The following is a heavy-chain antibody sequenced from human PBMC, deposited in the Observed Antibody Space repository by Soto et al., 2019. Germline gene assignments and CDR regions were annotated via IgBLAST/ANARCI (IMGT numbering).Heavy chain of an antibody. V-gene: IGHV5-51*01. CDR3: ARHSYDFWTIDYYYYGMDV. CDR2: IYPGDSDT. D-gene: IGHD3-3*01. CDR1: GYSFTSYW. J-gene: IGHJ6*02. Sequence: GESLKISCKGSGYSFTSYWIGWVRQMPGKGLEWMGIIYPGDSDTRYSPSFQGQATISADKSISTAYLQWSSLKASDTAMYYCARHSYDFWTIDYYYYGMDVWGQGTTVTVSS.